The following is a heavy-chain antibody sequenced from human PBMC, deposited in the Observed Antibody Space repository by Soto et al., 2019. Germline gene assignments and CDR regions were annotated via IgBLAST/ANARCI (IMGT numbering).Heavy chain of an antibody. Sequence: GSLRLSCAASGFTFSAYAMHWVRQAPGKGLEWVALISYDSNNIQYGDSVKGRFSISRDNSKNTLYLEMNRLRAEDTAVYSCARGLYGGPEHWGQGALVTVSS. CDR2: ISYDSNNI. V-gene: IGHV3-30-3*01. D-gene: IGHD4-17*01. CDR3: ARGLYGGPEH. CDR1: GFTFSAYA. J-gene: IGHJ4*02.